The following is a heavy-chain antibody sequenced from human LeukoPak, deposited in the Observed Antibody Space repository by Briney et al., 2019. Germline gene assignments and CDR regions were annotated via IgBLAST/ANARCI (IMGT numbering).Heavy chain of an antibody. CDR2: ISDSGGST. D-gene: IGHD5-18*01. CDR1: GFTFSSNA. V-gene: IGHV3-23*01. CDR3: AKGRGYNYGLDF. J-gene: IGHJ4*02. Sequence: VGSLRLSCAASGFTFSSNAMSWVRQAPGKGLEWVSAISDSGGSTYYADSVKGRFTISRDNSKNTLYLQMNSLRAEDAAIYYCAKGRGYNYGLDFWGQGTLVTVSS.